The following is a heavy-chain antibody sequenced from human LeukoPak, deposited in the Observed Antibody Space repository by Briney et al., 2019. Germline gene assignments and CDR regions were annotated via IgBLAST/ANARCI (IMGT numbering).Heavy chain of an antibody. V-gene: IGHV3-30*02. CDR1: GFTFSSYG. D-gene: IGHD6-13*01. Sequence: PGGSLRLSCAASGFTFSSYGMHWVRQAPGKGLEWVAFIRYDGSNKYYADSVKGRFTISRDNSKNTLYLQMNSLRAEDTAVYYCAKDPGGSSSRRGPFDYWGQGTLVTVSS. CDR2: IRYDGSNK. CDR3: AKDPGGSSSRRGPFDY. J-gene: IGHJ4*02.